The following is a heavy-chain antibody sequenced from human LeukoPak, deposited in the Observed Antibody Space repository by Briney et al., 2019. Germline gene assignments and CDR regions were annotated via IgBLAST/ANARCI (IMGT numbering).Heavy chain of an antibody. V-gene: IGHV1-8*03. CDR2: MNPNSGNT. CDR1: GYTFTSYD. D-gene: IGHD3-3*01. J-gene: IGHJ2*01. Sequence: ASVKVSCKASGYTFTSYDINWVRQATGQGLEWMGWMNPNSGNTGYAQKFQGRVTITRNTSISTAYMELSSLRSEDTAVYYCARDVGYDFWSGHSLTGSYWYFDLWGRGTLVTVSS. CDR3: ARDVGYDFWSGHSLTGSYWYFDL.